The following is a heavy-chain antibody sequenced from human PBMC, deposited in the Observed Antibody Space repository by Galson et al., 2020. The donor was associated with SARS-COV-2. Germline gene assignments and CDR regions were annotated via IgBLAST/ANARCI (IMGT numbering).Heavy chain of an antibody. Sequence: SQTLSLTCTVSGGSIISGGCYWSWIRQHPGKGLEWIGYIYYSGTTYYNPFLKSRVIISVDTSKNQFSLKLGSVTAADTAVYYCARDNRVVSGTTPLDSWGQGTLVTVSS. CDR1: GGSIISGGCY. J-gene: IGHJ4*02. D-gene: IGHD1-7*01. CDR3: ARDNRVVSGTTPLDS. CDR2: IYYSGTT. V-gene: IGHV4-31*03.